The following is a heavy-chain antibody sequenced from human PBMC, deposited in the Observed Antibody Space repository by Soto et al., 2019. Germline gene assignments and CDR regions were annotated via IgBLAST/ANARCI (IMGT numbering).Heavy chain of an antibody. CDR2: IIPIFGTA. Sequence: QVQLVQSGAEVKKPGSSVKVSCKASGGTFSSYAISWVRQAPGQGREWMGGIIPIFGTANYAQKFQGRVTITADESTSTAYMELSSLRSEDTAVYYCARGVAAAGTRSFDYWGQGTLVTVSS. J-gene: IGHJ4*02. CDR3: ARGVAAAGTRSFDY. D-gene: IGHD6-13*01. V-gene: IGHV1-69*01. CDR1: GGTFSSYA.